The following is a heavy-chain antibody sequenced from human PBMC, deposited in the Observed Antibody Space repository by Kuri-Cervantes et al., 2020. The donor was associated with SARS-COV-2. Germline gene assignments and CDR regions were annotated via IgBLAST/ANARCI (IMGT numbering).Heavy chain of an antibody. D-gene: IGHD3-22*01. J-gene: IGHJ4*02. Sequence: GGSLRLSCKGSGYSFTNHWIGWVRQMPGKGLEWMGIIYPGDSDTRYSPSFQGQVTISADKSISTAYLQWSSLKASDTAMYYCARQKFHYYDSSGYQGATDYWGQGTLVTVSS. CDR3: ARQKFHYYDSSGYQGATDY. CDR2: IYPGDSDT. V-gene: IGHV5-51*01. CDR1: GYSFTNHW.